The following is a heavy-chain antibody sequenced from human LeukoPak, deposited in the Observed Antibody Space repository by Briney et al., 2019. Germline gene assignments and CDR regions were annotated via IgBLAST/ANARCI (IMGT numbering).Heavy chain of an antibody. Sequence: SVKVSCKASGGTFISYAISWVRQAPGQGLEWMGGIIPIFGTANYAQKFQGRVTITADESTSTAYMELSSLRSEDTAVYYCASLQRGYYDSSGYYSFDYWGQGTLVTVSS. V-gene: IGHV1-69*13. CDR2: IIPIFGTA. J-gene: IGHJ4*02. CDR1: GGTFISYA. CDR3: ASLQRGYYDSSGYYSFDY. D-gene: IGHD3-22*01.